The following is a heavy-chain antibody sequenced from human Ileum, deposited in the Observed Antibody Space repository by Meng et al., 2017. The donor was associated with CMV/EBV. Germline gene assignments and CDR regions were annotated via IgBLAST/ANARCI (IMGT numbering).Heavy chain of an antibody. Sequence: DVQLVESGGGLVQPGGSLRLSCEASGFIVSSTYMTWVRQAPGKGLEWVSVIYASGSTFYADSVKGRFTISRDNSENTLFLQMSSLRVEDTAVYYCVGVGAPGGQGTLVTVSS. V-gene: IGHV3-66*01. D-gene: IGHD1-26*01. CDR3: VGVGAP. CDR1: GFIVSSTY. J-gene: IGHJ4*02. CDR2: IYASGST.